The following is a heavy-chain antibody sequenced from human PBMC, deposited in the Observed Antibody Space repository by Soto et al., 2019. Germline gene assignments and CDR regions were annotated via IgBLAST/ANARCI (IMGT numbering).Heavy chain of an antibody. Sequence: QVQLVQSGAEVKKPGSSVKVSCKVSGGTFSYYTIDWVRLAPGHGLEWMGGIVPIFGTTYYTQKFQGRATIIADDSTTSAYLEMSSLRSEDTAIYYCARAEVVAGLYNYHGLDVWGQGLAVTVS. J-gene: IGHJ6*02. CDR3: ARAEVVAGLYNYHGLDV. CDR2: IVPIFGTT. V-gene: IGHV1-69*12. CDR1: GGTFSYYT. D-gene: IGHD6-19*01.